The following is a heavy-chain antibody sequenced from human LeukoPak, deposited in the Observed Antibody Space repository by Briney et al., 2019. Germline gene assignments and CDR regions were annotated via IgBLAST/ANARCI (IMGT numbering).Heavy chain of an antibody. CDR1: GFTFDDFA. CDR3: AKEGYYDILAGYHTYSYYYMDV. D-gene: IGHD3-9*01. Sequence: GGSLRLSCAAPGFTFDDFAMHWVRQVPGKALEWVSGISWNSANIDYADSVRGRFTISRDNAKNSLYLQMNSLRAEDTALYYCAKEGYYDILAGYHTYSYYYMDVWGKGTTVTVSS. V-gene: IGHV3-9*01. J-gene: IGHJ6*03. CDR2: ISWNSANI.